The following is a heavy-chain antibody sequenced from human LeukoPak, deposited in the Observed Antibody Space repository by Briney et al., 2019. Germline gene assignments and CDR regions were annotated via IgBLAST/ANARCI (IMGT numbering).Heavy chain of an antibody. Sequence: GGSLRLSCAASGFTFSNYWMHWVRQAPGKGLVWVSRINSDGINTSYADSMKGRFTISRDNAKNTLNLQMNSLRAEDTAVYYCARDLGQYYDTSDNWFDPWGRGTLVTVSS. CDR1: GFTFSNYW. D-gene: IGHD3-22*01. V-gene: IGHV3-74*01. CDR3: ARDLGQYYDTSDNWFDP. CDR2: INSDGINT. J-gene: IGHJ5*02.